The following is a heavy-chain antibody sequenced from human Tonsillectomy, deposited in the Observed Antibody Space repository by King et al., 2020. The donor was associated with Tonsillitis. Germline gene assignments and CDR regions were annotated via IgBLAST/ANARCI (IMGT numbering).Heavy chain of an antibody. D-gene: IGHD3-22*01. V-gene: IGHV3-7*01. CDR1: GFTFSGYW. Sequence: VQLVESGGGLVQRGGSLRLSCAASGFTFSGYWMNWVRKAPGKGLEWVASTKQDGSGKYYVDTVKGRFTISRDNAKNSLFLQMNSLRAEDTAVYYCARSKYYFDSSDDWGQGTLVTVP. J-gene: IGHJ4*02. CDR2: TKQDGSGK. CDR3: ARSKYYFDSSDD.